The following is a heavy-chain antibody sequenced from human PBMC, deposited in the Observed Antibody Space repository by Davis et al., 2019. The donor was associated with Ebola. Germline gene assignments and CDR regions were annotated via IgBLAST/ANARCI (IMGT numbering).Heavy chain of an antibody. J-gene: IGHJ6*02. Sequence: GESLKISCKASGFIFSTYWMSWVRQAPGKGLEWVANIKGDESVKNYLDSVKGRFTVFLQMNSLRAEDTAVYYCAREYEDVLGFLEWGKKRDYYAMDVWGQGTTVTVSS. V-gene: IGHV3-7*03. CDR2: IKGDESVK. CDR3: AREYEDVLGFLEWGKKRDYYAMDV. CDR1: GFIFSTYW. D-gene: IGHD3-3*01.